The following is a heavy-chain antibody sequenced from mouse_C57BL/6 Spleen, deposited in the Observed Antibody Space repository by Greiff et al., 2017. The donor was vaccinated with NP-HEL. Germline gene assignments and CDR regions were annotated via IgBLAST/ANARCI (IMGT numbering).Heavy chain of an antibody. D-gene: IGHD1-1*01. Sequence: VQLQQSGPELVKPGASVKISCKASGYAFSSSWMNWVKQRPGKGLEWIGRIYPGDGDTNYNGKFKGKATLTADKSSSTAYMQLSSLTSEDSAVYFCASDYGSSYRFAYWGQGTLVTVSA. V-gene: IGHV1-82*01. CDR3: ASDYGSSYRFAY. CDR1: GYAFSSSW. CDR2: IYPGDGDT. J-gene: IGHJ3*01.